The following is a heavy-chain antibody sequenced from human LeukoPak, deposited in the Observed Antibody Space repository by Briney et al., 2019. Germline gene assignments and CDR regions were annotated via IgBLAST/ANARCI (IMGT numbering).Heavy chain of an antibody. CDR1: GGSISSGGYY. D-gene: IGHD2-15*01. V-gene: IGHV4-31*03. CDR3: ARARVAASTFDY. J-gene: IGHJ4*02. Sequence: SQTLSLTCTVSGGSISSGGYYWSWIRQHPGKGLEWIGYIYYSGSTYYNPSLKSRVTISVDTSKNQFSLKLSSVTAADTAVYYCARARVAASTFDYWGQGTLVTVSS. CDR2: IYYSGST.